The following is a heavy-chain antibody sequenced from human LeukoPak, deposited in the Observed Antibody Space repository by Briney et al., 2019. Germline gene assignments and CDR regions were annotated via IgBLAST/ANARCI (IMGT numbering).Heavy chain of an antibody. V-gene: IGHV3-11*04. CDR3: ARGSWNYDY. CDR1: GFTFTDYY. Sequence: GGSLRLSCAASGFTFTDYYMSWIRQAPGKGLECVSHITNSGTTIHYADSVKGRFTVSRDNAKNSLYLQMNSLRAEDTAVYYCARGSWNYDYWGQGTLVTVSS. J-gene: IGHJ4*02. CDR2: ITNSGTTI. D-gene: IGHD1-7*01.